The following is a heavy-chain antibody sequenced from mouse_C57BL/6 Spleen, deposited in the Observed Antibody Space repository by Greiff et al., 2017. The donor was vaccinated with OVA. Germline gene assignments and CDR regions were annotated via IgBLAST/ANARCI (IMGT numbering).Heavy chain of an antibody. CDR1: GYSFTGYY. J-gene: IGHJ4*01. CDR3: ARAGYTKTWRYAMDY. D-gene: IGHD5-1-1*01. V-gene: IGHV1-42*01. CDR2: INPSTGGT. Sequence: VQLQRSGPELVKPGASVKISCKASGYSFTGYYMNWVKQSPEKSLEWIGEINPSTGGTTYNQKFKAKATLTVDKSSSTAYMQLKSLTSEDSAVYYCARAGYTKTWRYAMDYWGQGTSVTVSS.